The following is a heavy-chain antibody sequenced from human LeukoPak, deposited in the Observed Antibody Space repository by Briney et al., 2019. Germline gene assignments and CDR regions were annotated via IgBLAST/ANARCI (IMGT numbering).Heavy chain of an antibody. Sequence: GGSLRLSCAASGFTVSTNYMTWVRQAPGKGLEWVSVIYSGATTYYADSVRGRFTISRDNSQNTVYLQMTSLRAEDTAVYYCAKDFSYYDSSGSGPDYWGQGTLVTVSS. CDR1: GFTVSTNY. CDR2: IYSGATT. V-gene: IGHV3-66*02. J-gene: IGHJ4*02. CDR3: AKDFSYYDSSGSGPDY. D-gene: IGHD3-22*01.